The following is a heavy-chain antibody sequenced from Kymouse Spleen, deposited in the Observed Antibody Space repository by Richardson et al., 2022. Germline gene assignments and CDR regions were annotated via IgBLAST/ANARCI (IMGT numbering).Heavy chain of an antibody. J-gene: IGHJ3*02. D-gene: IGHD3-3*01. CDR1: GFTFSSYG. V-gene: IGHV3-33*01. CDR3: AREYYDFWSGYYSDAFDI. CDR2: IWYDGSNK. Sequence: QVQLVESGGGVVQPGRSLRLSCAASGFTFSSYGMHWVRQAPGKGLEWVAVIWYDGSNKYYADSVKGRFTISRDNSKNTLYLQMNSLRAEDTAVYYCAREYYDFWSGYYSDAFDIWGQGTMVTVSS.